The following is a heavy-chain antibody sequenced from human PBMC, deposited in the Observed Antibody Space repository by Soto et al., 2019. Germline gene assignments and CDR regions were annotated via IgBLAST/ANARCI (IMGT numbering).Heavy chain of an antibody. J-gene: IGHJ4*02. D-gene: IGHD5-18*01. Sequence: QVQLVQSGAEVEKPGASVKVSCKASGYAFSDHYMHWVRQAPGQGLDWMGMINPSGGSTTYAQKFQGRVTITRDTSTSTMYMELSSLRSDDTALYYCARWGGRGSTALFDYWGQGTLVTVSS. CDR3: ARWGGRGSTALFDY. CDR2: INPSGGST. V-gene: IGHV1-46*01. CDR1: GYAFSDHY.